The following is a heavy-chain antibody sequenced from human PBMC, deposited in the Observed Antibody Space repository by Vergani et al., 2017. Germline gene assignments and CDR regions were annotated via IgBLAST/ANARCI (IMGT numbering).Heavy chain of an antibody. CDR1: GGTFSSYA. V-gene: IGHV1-69*01. J-gene: IGHJ6*03. D-gene: IGHD4-17*01. Sequence: QVQLVQSGAEVKKPGSSVKVSCKASGGTFSSYAISWVRQAPGQGLEWMGGIIPIFGTANYAQKFQGRVTITADESTSTAYMELSSLRSEDTAVYYCARPPADYGDPTSYYYMDVWGKGTTGTVSS. CDR2: IIPIFGTA. CDR3: ARPPADYGDPTSYYYMDV.